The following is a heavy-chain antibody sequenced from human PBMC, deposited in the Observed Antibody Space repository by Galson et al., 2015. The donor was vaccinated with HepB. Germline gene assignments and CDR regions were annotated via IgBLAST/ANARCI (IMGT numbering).Heavy chain of an antibody. CDR3: VGRQNWFDP. CDR2: IIDDDDSA. J-gene: IGHJ5*02. CDR1: GFSFSNYA. Sequence: SLRLSCAVSGFSFSNYAISWVRQAPGKGLEWVSSIIDDDDSANYADSVKGRFTISRDNSKNTVFLELNSLRAEDTALYCCVGRQNWFDPWGQGTLVTVSS. V-gene: IGHV3-23*01.